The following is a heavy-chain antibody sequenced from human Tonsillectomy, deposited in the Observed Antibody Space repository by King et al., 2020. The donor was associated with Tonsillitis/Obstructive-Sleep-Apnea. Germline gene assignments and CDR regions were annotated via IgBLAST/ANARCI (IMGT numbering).Heavy chain of an antibody. CDR2: IDRDVRT. V-gene: IGHV3-66*01. CDR1: GFTITSSY. CDR3: ARGIDFMTSGDAFDI. J-gene: IGHJ3*02. Sequence: VQLVESGGGLVQPGGSLRLSCVVSGFTITSSYMTWVRQAPGKGLEWGSIIDRDVRTSHAVSVKGRFIISRDNSKKTLYLQMNSLRGEDTAVYYCARGIDFMTSGDAFDIWGQGTVVTVSS. D-gene: IGHD3-3*01.